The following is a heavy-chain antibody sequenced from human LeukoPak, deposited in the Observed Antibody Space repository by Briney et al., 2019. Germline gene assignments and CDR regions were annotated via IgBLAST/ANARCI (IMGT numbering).Heavy chain of an antibody. J-gene: IGHJ6*03. V-gene: IGHV1-69*01. CDR1: GGTFSSYA. CDR2: IIPIFGTA. Sequence: SVKVSCKASGGTFSSYAISWVRQAPGQGLEWMGGIIPIFGTANYAQKFQGRVTITADESTSTAYMELSSLRSEDTAVYYCARGTRGITGTTTYYYYYYMDVWGKGTTVTVSS. D-gene: IGHD1-7*01. CDR3: ARGTRGITGTTTYYYYYYMDV.